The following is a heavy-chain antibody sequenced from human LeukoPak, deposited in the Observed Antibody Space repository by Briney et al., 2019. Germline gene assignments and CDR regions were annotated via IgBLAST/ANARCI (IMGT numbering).Heavy chain of an antibody. D-gene: IGHD6-19*01. CDR3: AKRAGYSSLFGLLDP. Sequence: GGSLRLSCAASGFTFNTNAMSWVRQAPGKGLEWVSGISGSTGSTYYADSVKGRFSISRDNSKNTLYLQMNSLRAEDTAVYHCAKRAGYSSLFGLLDPWGQGTLVTVSS. CDR2: ISGSTGST. J-gene: IGHJ5*02. V-gene: IGHV3-23*01. CDR1: GFTFNTNA.